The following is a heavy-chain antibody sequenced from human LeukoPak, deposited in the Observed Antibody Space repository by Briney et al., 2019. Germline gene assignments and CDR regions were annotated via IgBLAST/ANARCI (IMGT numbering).Heavy chain of an antibody. Sequence: GGSLRLSCAASGFTFDDYAMHWVRQAPGKGLEWVSYISSSGSTIYYADSVKGRFTISRDNAKNSLYLQMNSLRAEDTAVYYCARRRYSGSSQHFDYWGQGTLVTVSS. D-gene: IGHD1-26*01. CDR3: ARRRYSGSSQHFDY. CDR2: ISSSGSTI. CDR1: GFTFDDYA. V-gene: IGHV3-48*03. J-gene: IGHJ4*02.